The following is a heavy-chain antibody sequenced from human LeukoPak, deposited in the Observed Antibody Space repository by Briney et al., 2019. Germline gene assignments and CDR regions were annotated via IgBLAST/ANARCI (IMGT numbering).Heavy chain of an antibody. J-gene: IGHJ4*02. CDR3: AIYSSGWHRLDH. CDR2: INHSGST. V-gene: IGHV4-34*01. Sequence: SETLSLTCAVYGGSFSGYYWSWIRQPPGKGLEWIGEINHSGSTNYKPSPKSRVTISVDTSKNQFSLKLSSVTAADTAVYYCAIYSSGWHRLDHWGQGTLVTVSS. CDR1: GGSFSGYY. D-gene: IGHD6-19*01.